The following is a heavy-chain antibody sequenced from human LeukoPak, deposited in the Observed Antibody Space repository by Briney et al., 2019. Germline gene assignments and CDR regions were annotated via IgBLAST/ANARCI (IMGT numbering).Heavy chain of an antibody. CDR3: ARDLRVYGGGFDY. CDR1: GFTFSSYR. V-gene: IGHV3-48*04. Sequence: GGSLRLSCAASGFTFSSYRMNWVRQAPGKGLEWVSYISSSSSTIYYADSVKGRFTISRDNAKNSLYLQMNSLRAEDTAVYYCARDLRVYGGGFDYWGQGTLVTVSS. D-gene: IGHD4-23*01. J-gene: IGHJ4*02. CDR2: ISSSSSTI.